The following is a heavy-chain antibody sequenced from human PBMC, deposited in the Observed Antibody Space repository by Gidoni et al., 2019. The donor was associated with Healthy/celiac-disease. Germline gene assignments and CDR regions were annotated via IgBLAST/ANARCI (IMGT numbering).Heavy chain of an antibody. CDR3: ARGADSSGYGLA. V-gene: IGHV3-21*01. CDR2: ISSSSSYI. CDR1: GFTVSSYS. J-gene: IGHJ4*02. Sequence: EVQLVESGGGLVKPGGSLRLSCAAAGFTVSSYSMTWDRQGPGKGLEWVSSISSSSSYIYYADSVKGRFTISRDNAKNSLYLQMNSLRAEDTAVYYCARGADSSGYGLAWSQGTLVTVSS. D-gene: IGHD3-22*01.